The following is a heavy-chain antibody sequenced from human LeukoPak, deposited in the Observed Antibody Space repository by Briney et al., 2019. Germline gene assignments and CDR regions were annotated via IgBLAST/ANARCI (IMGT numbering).Heavy chain of an antibody. Sequence: GGSLRLSCAASGFTFSSYAMSWVRQAPGKGLEWVSAISGSGGSTYYADSVKGRFTISRDNSKNTLYLQMNSLRAEDTAVYYCAKKYSYGVTGCVDYWGQGTLVTVSS. D-gene: IGHD5-18*01. CDR1: GFTFSSYA. CDR3: AKKYSYGVTGCVDY. J-gene: IGHJ4*02. CDR2: ISGSGGST. V-gene: IGHV3-23*01.